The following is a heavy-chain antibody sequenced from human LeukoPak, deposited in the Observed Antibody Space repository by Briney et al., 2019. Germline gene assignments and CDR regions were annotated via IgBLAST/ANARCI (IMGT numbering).Heavy chain of an antibody. Sequence: PSETLSLTCTVSGYSISSNYYWGWIRQPPGKGLEWIGIIYHSGTTYYNPSLQSRVTISVDTSKNQFSLKLNSVTAADTAVYYCAREGSSLWYYFDYWGQGTLVTVSS. CDR3: AREGSSLWYYFDY. CDR1: GYSISSNYY. D-gene: IGHD2-2*01. V-gene: IGHV4-38-2*02. J-gene: IGHJ4*02. CDR2: IYHSGTT.